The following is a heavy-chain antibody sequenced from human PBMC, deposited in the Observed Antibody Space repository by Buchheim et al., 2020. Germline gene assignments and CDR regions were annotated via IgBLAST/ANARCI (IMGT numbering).Heavy chain of an antibody. CDR2: IGTAGDT. D-gene: IGHD6-13*01. CDR1: GFTFSTYD. CDR3: VRRNEGSPHFDY. V-gene: IGHV3-13*01. Sequence: EVQLVESGGGLVQPGGSLRLSCAASGFTFSTYDMHWVRQATGRGLDWVSAIGTAGDTYYAGSVKGRFTISRENAKNSLYLQMSSLRAGDTAVYYCVRRNEGSPHFDYWGQGTL. J-gene: IGHJ4*02.